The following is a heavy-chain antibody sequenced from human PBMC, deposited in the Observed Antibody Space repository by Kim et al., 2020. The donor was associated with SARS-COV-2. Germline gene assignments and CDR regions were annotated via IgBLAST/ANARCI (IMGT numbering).Heavy chain of an antibody. Sequence: SSSYIYYAESVKSRFTISRDNAKNSLYLRMNSLRAEDTAVYYCARDRRVYWGQGTLVTVSS. CDR3: ARDRRVY. V-gene: IGHV3-21*01. CDR2: SSSYI. J-gene: IGHJ4*02.